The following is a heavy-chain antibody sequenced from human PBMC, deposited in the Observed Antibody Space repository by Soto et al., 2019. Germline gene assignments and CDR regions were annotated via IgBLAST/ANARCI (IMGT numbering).Heavy chain of an antibody. D-gene: IGHD1-1*01. CDR3: TTENWNHWYFDL. J-gene: IGHJ2*01. CDR2: IKSKTDGGTT. CDR1: GFTFSNAW. V-gene: IGHV3-15*05. Sequence: GGSLRLSCAASGFTFSNAWMSWVRQAPGKGLEWVGRIKSKTDGGTTNYAAPVKGRFTISRDDSKNTLYLQMNSLKTEDTAVYYCTTENWNHWYFDLWGRGTLVTVSS.